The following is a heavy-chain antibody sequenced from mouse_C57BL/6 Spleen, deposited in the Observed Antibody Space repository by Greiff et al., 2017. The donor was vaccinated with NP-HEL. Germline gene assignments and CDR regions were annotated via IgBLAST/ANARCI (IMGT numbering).Heavy chain of an antibody. CDR1: GYSITSGYY. J-gene: IGHJ4*01. CDR3: ARYGYDVYYAMDY. D-gene: IGHD2-2*01. V-gene: IGHV3-6*01. Sequence: VQLQESGPGLVKPSQSLSLTCSVTGYSITSGYYWNWIRQFPGNKLEWMGYISYDGSNNYNPSLKNRISITRDTSKNQFFLKLNSVTTEDTATYYCARYGYDVYYAMDYWGQGTSVTVSS. CDR2: ISYDGSN.